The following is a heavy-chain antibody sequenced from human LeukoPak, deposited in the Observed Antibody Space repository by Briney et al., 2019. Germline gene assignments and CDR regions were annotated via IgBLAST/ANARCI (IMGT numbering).Heavy chain of an antibody. V-gene: IGHV3-74*01. CDR3: ARDGLYDFWSGYPDY. CDR2: INSDGSST. Sequence: GGSLRLSCAASGFTFSSYWMHWVRQAPGKGRVWVLRINSDGSSTIYADSVKGRFTISRDNAKNTLYLQMNSLRAEDTAVYYCARDGLYDFWSGYPDYWGQGTLVTVSS. J-gene: IGHJ4*02. D-gene: IGHD3-3*01. CDR1: GFTFSSYW.